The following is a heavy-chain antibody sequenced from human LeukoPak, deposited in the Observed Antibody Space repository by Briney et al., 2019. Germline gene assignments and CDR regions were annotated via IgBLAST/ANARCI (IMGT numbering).Heavy chain of an antibody. CDR2: ISYSGST. CDR1: GGSISRSYYY. CDR3: ARQRDTARTNPYFDY. J-gene: IGHJ4*02. V-gene: IGHV4-39*01. Sequence: PSETLSLTCTVSGGSISRSYYYWGWIRQPPGKGLEWIGSISYSGSTYYNPSLKSRVTIFVDTSNNQFSLKLSSVTAADTAVYYCARQRDTARTNPYFDYWGQGTLVTVSS. D-gene: IGHD5-18*01.